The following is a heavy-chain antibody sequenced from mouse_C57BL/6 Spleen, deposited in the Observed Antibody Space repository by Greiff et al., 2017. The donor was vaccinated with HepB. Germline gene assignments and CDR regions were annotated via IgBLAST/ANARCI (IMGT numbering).Heavy chain of an antibody. J-gene: IGHJ3*01. CDR1: GFTFSSYA. D-gene: IGHD3-2*02. CDR3: ARDSSGSWFAY. V-gene: IGHV5-4*01. CDR2: ISDGGSYT. Sequence: EVHLVESGGGLVKPGGSLKLSCAASGFTFSSYAMSWVRQTPEKRLEWVATISDGGSYTYYPDNVKGRFTISRDNAKNNLYLQMSHLKSEDTAMYYCARDSSGSWFAYWGQGTLGTVSA.